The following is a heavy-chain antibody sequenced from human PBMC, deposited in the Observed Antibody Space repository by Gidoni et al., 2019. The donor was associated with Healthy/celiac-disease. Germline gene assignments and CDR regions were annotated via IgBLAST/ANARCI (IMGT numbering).Heavy chain of an antibody. D-gene: IGHD3-16*01. Sequence: QVQLQESGPGLVKPSETLSLTCTVSGGSVSSGSYYWSWIRQPPGKGLEWIGYIYYSGSTNYNPSLKSRVTISVDTSKNQFSLKLSSVTAADTAVYYCARGRGSSWGDQLIDAFDIWGQGTMVTVSS. CDR1: GGSVSSGSYY. J-gene: IGHJ3*02. CDR3: ARGRGSSWGDQLIDAFDI. CDR2: IYYSGST. V-gene: IGHV4-61*01.